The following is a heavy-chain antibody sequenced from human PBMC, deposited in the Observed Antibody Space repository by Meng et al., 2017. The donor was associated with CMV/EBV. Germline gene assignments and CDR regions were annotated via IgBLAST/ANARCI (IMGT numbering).Heavy chain of an antibody. CDR1: GFTFDDYT. J-gene: IGHJ6*02. Sequence: GGPLRLSCAASGFTFDDYTMHWVRQAPGKGLEWVSLISWDGGSTYYPDSVKGRFTISRDNSKNSLYLQMNSLRTEDTALYYCAKDMGNPRGYYYGMDVWGQGTTVTVSS. V-gene: IGHV3-43*01. CDR3: AKDMGNPRGYYYGMDV. CDR2: ISWDGGST. D-gene: IGHD7-27*01.